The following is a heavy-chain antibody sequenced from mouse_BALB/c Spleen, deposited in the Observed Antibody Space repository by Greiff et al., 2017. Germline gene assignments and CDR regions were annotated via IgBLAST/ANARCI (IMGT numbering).Heavy chain of an antibody. Sequence: EVQLQQSGPGLVKPSQSLSLTCTVTGYSITSDYAWNWIRQFPGNKLEWMGYISYSGSTSYNPSLKSRISITRDTSKNQFFLQLNSVTTEDTATYYCARRDYYEYVDVWGAGTTGTVSS. D-gene: IGHD1-1*01. CDR3: ARRDYYEYVDV. V-gene: IGHV3-2*02. CDR2: ISYSGST. CDR1: GYSITSDYA. J-gene: IGHJ1*01.